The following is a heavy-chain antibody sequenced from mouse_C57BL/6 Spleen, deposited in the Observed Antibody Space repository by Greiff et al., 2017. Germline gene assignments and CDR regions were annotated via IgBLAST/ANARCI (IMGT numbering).Heavy chain of an antibody. V-gene: IGHV1-53*01. CDR2: INPSNGGT. CDR3: ARDYGSGAFDY. CDR1: GYTFTSYW. Sequence: VPLQQPGTELVQPGASVKLSCKASGYTFTSYWMHWVKLRPGQGLEWIGNINPSNGGTNHNEKFKSKATLTVDKSSSTAYMQLSSLTSEDSAVYYCARDYGSGAFDYWGQGTTLTVSS. D-gene: IGHD1-1*01. J-gene: IGHJ2*01.